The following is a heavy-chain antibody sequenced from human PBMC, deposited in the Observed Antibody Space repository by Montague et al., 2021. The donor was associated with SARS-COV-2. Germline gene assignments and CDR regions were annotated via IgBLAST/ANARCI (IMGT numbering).Heavy chain of an antibody. CDR3: ARDFYYYMDA. Sequence: SLRLSCAASGFTFSTSLMSWVRQAPGKGLEWVANIKQDGSDKFYVDSVKGRFTLSTDNAKNSVYLQMDGLRPEDTAVYYCARDFYYYMDAWGKGTTVTVSS. J-gene: IGHJ6*03. V-gene: IGHV3-7*01. CDR2: IKQDGSDK. CDR1: GFTFSTSL.